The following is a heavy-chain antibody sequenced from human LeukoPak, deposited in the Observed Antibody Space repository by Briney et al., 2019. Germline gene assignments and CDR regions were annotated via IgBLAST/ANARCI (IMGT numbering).Heavy chain of an antibody. Sequence: SETLSLTCAVYGGSFSGYYWSWIRQPPGKGLEWIGYIYYSGSTNYNPSLKSRVTISVDTSKNQFSLKLSSVTAADTAVYYCARGHSSSWYPGSWFDSWGQGTLVTVSS. CDR2: IYYSGST. V-gene: IGHV4-59*01. J-gene: IGHJ5*01. D-gene: IGHD6-13*01. CDR1: GGSFSGYY. CDR3: ARGHSSSWYPGSWFDS.